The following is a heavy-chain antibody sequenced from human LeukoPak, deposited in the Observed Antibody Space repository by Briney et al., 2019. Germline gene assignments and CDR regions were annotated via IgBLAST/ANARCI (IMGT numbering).Heavy chain of an antibody. Sequence: SETLSLTCTVSGDSINSLDLWSWVRQPPGKGLEWIGEMYLSGTTHSNPSVKSRVTISIDKSKNQFFLNLSSVTAADTAVYYCARDGYNYYAFDYWGQGTLVTVSS. J-gene: IGHJ4*02. D-gene: IGHD5-24*01. CDR2: MYLSGTT. CDR3: ARDGYNYYAFDY. CDR1: GDSINSLDL. V-gene: IGHV4-4*02.